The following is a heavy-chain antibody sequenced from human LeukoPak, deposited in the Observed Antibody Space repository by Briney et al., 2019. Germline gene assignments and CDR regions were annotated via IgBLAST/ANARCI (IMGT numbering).Heavy chain of an antibody. D-gene: IGHD5-12*01. Sequence: PSETLSLTCTVSGGSIGTYYWSWIRQPPGKGLEWIGYIYYSGSTDYNPSLKSRVTISIDTSKKQFSLKLSSVTAADTAVYYCARHTDYLGYFQHWGQGTLVTVSS. CDR3: ARHTDYLGYFQH. CDR2: IYYSGST. J-gene: IGHJ1*01. V-gene: IGHV4-59*08. CDR1: GGSIGTYY.